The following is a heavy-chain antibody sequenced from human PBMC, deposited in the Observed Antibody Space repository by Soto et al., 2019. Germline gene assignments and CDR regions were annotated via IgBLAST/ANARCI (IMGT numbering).Heavy chain of an antibody. CDR1: GFTFSNAW. Sequence: PGGSLRLSCASSGFTFSNAWMNLVRQAPGKGLEWVGRIKSKTDGGTTDYAAPVKGRFTISRDDSKNTLYLQMNSLKTEDTAVYYCTTDRRRDGYNYYYYYGMDVWGQGTTVTV. CDR3: TTDRRRDGYNYYYYYGMDV. J-gene: IGHJ6*02. V-gene: IGHV3-15*07. D-gene: IGHD5-12*01. CDR2: IKSKTDGGTT.